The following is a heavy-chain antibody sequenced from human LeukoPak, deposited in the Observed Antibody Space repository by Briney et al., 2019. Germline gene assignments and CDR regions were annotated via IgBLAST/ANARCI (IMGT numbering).Heavy chain of an antibody. Sequence: GGSLRLSCVGSDFTFHNYAMSWVRQAPGKGLEWVSYISSRGSTLYYADSLRGRFTISRDNSKNTLYLQMNSLRAEDTAVYYCAGDQWYSPRYWGQGTLVTVSS. D-gene: IGHD6-13*01. CDR1: DFTFHNYA. CDR3: AGDQWYSPRY. V-gene: IGHV3-48*01. J-gene: IGHJ4*02. CDR2: ISSRGSTL.